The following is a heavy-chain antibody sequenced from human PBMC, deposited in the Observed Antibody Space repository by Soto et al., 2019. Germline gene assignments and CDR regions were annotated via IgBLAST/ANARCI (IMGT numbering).Heavy chain of an antibody. D-gene: IGHD3-3*01. V-gene: IGHV3-33*01. CDR3: ATGGGDFWSVFAY. CDR1: GFTFSSYG. J-gene: IGHJ4*02. Sequence: GGSLRLSCAASGFTFSSYGMHWVRQAPGKGLEWVAVIWYDGSNKYYADSVKGRFTISRDNSKNTLYLQMNSLRAEDTAVYYSATGGGDFWSVFAYWGQGTLVTVSS. CDR2: IWYDGSNK.